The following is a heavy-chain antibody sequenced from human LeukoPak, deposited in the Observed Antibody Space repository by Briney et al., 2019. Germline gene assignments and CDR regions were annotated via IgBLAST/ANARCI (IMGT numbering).Heavy chain of an antibody. CDR1: GGSISPHY. Sequence: PSETLSLTYTVSGGSISPHYWSWIRQSPGKGLEWIGYIYYSGSTNYNPSLKSRVTISVDTSKKRFSLKLSSVTAADTAVYYCARDGYCSGGICYYGMDVWGQGTTVTVSS. CDR2: IYYSGST. J-gene: IGHJ6*02. CDR3: ARDGYCSGGICYYGMDV. D-gene: IGHD2-15*01. V-gene: IGHV4-59*11.